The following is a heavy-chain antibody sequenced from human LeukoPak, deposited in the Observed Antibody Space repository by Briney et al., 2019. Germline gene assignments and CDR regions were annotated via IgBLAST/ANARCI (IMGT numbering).Heavy chain of an antibody. D-gene: IGHD2-21*02. CDR1: GGSFSGYY. CDR2: INHSGST. CDR3: TRGEDIVVVTASFDY. J-gene: IGHJ4*02. V-gene: IGHV4-34*01. Sequence: SETLSLTCAVYGGSFSGYYWSWIRQPPGKGLEWIGEINHSGSTNYNPSLKGRVTISVDTSKNQFSLKLSSVTAADTAVYYCTRGEDIVVVTASFDYWGQGTLVTVSS.